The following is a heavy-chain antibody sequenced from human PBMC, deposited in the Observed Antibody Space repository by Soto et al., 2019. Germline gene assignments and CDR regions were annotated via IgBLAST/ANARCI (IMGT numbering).Heavy chain of an antibody. V-gene: IGHV1-69*13. CDR3: ARGSSIVVVPAAIMYYYGMDV. Sequence: SVKVSCKASGGTFSSYAISWVRQAPGQGLELMGGVIPIFGTANYAQKFQGRVTITADESTSTAYMELSSLRSEDTAVYYCARGSSIVVVPAAIMYYYGMDVWGQGTTVTVYS. D-gene: IGHD2-2*01. J-gene: IGHJ6*02. CDR2: VIPIFGTA. CDR1: GGTFSSYA.